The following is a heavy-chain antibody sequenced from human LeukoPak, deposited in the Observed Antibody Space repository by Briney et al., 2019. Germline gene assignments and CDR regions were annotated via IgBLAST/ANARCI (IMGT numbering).Heavy chain of an antibody. CDR3: ARERDHGCSYGHVLDF. CDR2: VHSSVGT. CDR1: GGSMNTYY. Sequence: SETLSLTCTVSGGSMNTYYWTWIRQTAGGGLEWIGQVHSSVGTTYNPSLRSRVSLSLDTSKNHFSLRLASVTAADTAVYFCARERDHGCSYGHVLDFWGQGIPVTVSS. J-gene: IGHJ4*02. V-gene: IGHV4-4*07. D-gene: IGHD3-10*02.